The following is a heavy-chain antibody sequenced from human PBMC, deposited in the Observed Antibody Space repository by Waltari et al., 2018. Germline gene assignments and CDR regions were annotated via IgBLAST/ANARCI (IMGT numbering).Heavy chain of an antibody. V-gene: IGHV1-69*04. CDR3: ARARTIFGVVKDDAFDI. CDR2: IIPIVGTA. D-gene: IGHD3-3*01. Sequence: QVQLVQSGAEVKKPGSSVKVSCKASGGTFSSYAISWVRQAPGQGLEWMGRIIPIVGTANYAQKCQGRVTITADKATSTAYMELSSLRSEDTAVYYCARARTIFGVVKDDAFDIWGQGTMVTVSS. CDR1: GGTFSSYA. J-gene: IGHJ3*02.